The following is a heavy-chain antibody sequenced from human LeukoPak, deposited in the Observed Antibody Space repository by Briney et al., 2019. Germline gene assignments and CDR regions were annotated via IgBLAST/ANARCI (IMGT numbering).Heavy chain of an antibody. CDR1: GGTFSSYA. CDR2: IIPIFGTA. V-gene: IGHV1-69*05. CDR3: ARTAGRTFDY. J-gene: IGHJ4*02. Sequence: SVKVSCKASGGTFSSYAISWVRQAPGQGLEWMGGIIPIFGTANYAQKFQGRVTMTRDTSTSTVYMELSSLRSEDTAVYYCARTAGRTFDYWGQGTLVTVSS. D-gene: IGHD6-6*01.